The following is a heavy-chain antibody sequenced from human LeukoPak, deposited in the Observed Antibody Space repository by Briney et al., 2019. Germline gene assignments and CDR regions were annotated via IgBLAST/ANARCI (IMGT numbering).Heavy chain of an antibody. Sequence: PSETLSLTCSVSGGSISSYYWSWIRQPPGKGLEWIGYIYYSGSTNYNPSLKSRVTISVDTSKNQFSLKLSSVTAADTAVYYCARMGYSSGCYYLNYWGQGTLVTVSS. CDR3: ARMGYSSGCYYLNY. V-gene: IGHV4-59*01. CDR2: IYYSGST. J-gene: IGHJ4*02. CDR1: GGSISSYY. D-gene: IGHD6-19*01.